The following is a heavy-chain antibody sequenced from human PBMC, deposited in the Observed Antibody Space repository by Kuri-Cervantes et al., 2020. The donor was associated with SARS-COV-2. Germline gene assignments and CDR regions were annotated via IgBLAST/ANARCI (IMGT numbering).Heavy chain of an antibody. CDR3: ARGLRSNWFDP. CDR2: IYTSGST. J-gene: IGHJ5*02. Sequence: SETLSLTCAVYGGSFSGYYWSWIRQPAGKGLEWIGRIYTSGSTNYNPSLKSRVTMSVDTSKNQFSLKLSSVTAADTAVYYCARGLRSNWFDPWGQGTLVTVSS. V-gene: IGHV4-59*10. D-gene: IGHD4/OR15-4a*01. CDR1: GGSFSGYY.